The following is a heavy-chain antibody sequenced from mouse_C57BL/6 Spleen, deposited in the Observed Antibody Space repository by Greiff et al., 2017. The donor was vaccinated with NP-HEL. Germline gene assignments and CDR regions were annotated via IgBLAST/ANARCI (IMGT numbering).Heavy chain of an antibody. J-gene: IGHJ4*01. Sequence: QVQLQQSGPGLVQPSQSLSITCTVSGFSLTSYGVHWVRQSPGKGLEWLGVIWSGGSTDYNAAFISRLSISKDNSKSQVFFKMNSLQADDTAIYYCARKEVATWYYAMDYWGQGTSVTVSS. CDR3: ARKEVATWYYAMDY. V-gene: IGHV2-2*01. CDR2: IWSGGST. D-gene: IGHD1-1*01. CDR1: GFSLTSYG.